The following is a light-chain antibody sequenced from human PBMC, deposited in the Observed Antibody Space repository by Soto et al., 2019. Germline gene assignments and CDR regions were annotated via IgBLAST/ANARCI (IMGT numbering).Light chain of an antibody. J-gene: IGLJ1*01. CDR3: QVWDNVDDHIYV. CDR2: DTS. CDR1: NIYSRT. V-gene: IGLV3-21*02. Sequence: SYGLTQPPSVSVAPGQTGTISCGENNIYSRTVHWYQQKPGRAPLLAVYDTSCRPSGSPNRSSCPNSGNNATQTHTMDEAGHEADYYCQVWDNVDDHIYVFGTGSKVTVL.